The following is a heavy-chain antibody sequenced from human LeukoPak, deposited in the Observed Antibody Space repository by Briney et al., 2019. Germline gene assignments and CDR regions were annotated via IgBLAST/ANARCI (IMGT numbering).Heavy chain of an antibody. CDR2: MNPNSGNT. Sequence: GASVKVSCKASGYTFTSYDINWVRQATGQGLEWMGWMNPNSGNTGYAQKFQGRVTMTRNTSISTAYMELSSLRSEDTAVYYCAIITRGILWWLESYTPGENGAFDIWGQGTMVTVSS. J-gene: IGHJ3*02. D-gene: IGHD2-21*01. V-gene: IGHV1-8*01. CDR3: AIITRGILWWLESYTPGENGAFDI. CDR1: GYTFTSYD.